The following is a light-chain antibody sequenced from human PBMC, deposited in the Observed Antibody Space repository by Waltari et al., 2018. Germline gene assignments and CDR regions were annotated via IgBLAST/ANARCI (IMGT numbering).Light chain of an antibody. CDR1: RRYVGCFTY. J-gene: IGLJ2*01. CDR3: SSYTGSSTVV. V-gene: IGLV2-14*01. Sequence: QSALTQPAPVSGSPGQSIAISCTGTRRYVGCFTYVPWYQQHPGKAPKVMIYEVSSWPSGVSNRFSGSKSGNTASLTISGLQAEDEADYYCSSYTGSSTVVFGGGTKVTVL. CDR2: EVS.